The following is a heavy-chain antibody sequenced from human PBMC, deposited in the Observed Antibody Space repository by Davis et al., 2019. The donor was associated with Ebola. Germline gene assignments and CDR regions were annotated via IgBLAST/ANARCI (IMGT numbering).Heavy chain of an antibody. CDR2: IKSKTDGGTT. CDR1: GFTFSNAW. Sequence: GGSLRLSCAASGFTFSNAWMNWVRQAPGKGLEWVGRIKSKTDGGTTDYAAPVKGRFTISRDDSKNTLYLQMNSLRADDTAVYFCARAGYNSGWGIDSWGQGTLVTVSS. V-gene: IGHV3-15*07. D-gene: IGHD6-19*01. CDR3: ARAGYNSGWGIDS. J-gene: IGHJ4*02.